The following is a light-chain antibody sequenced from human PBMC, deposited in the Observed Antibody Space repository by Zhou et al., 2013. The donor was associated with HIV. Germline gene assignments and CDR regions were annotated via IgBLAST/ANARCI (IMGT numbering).Light chain of an antibody. CDR2: AAS. CDR3: QQHYDYPSIT. J-gene: IGKJ5*01. Sequence: DIQLTQSPSSLSASVGERVTLTCRASQSISTYLSWYQHKPGTSPKLLIYAASSLQSGVPSRFSGSGSGTEFNLTIDCLQSEDFATYYCQQHYDYPSITFGQGTRLEIK. CDR1: QSISTY. V-gene: IGKV1-39*01.